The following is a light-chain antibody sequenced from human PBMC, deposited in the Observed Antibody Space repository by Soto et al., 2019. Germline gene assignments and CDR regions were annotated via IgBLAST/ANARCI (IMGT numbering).Light chain of an antibody. V-gene: IGKV1-5*03. CDR1: QSISSW. J-gene: IGKJ4*01. CDR2: KAS. CDR3: QQYNSYSLT. Sequence: DIQMTQSPSTLSASVGDRVTITCRASQSISSWLAWYQQKPGKAPKLLIYKASSLESGVPSRFSGSGSGTEFTLTIRSLQPDHFATYYCQQYNSYSLTFGGGTKVEIK.